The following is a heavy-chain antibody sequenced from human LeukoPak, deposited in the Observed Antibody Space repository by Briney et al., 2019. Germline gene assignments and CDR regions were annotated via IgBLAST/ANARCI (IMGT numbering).Heavy chain of an antibody. CDR3: ARGLRYSSSWYCFDP. CDR1: GGSFSGYY. V-gene: IGHV4-34*01. CDR2: INHSGST. D-gene: IGHD6-13*01. J-gene: IGHJ5*02. Sequence: SETLSLTCAVYGGSFSGYYWSWIRQPPGKGLEWIGEINHSGSTNYNPSLKSRVTISVDTSKNQFSLKLSSVTAADTAVYYCARGLRYSSSWYCFDPWGQGTLVTVYS.